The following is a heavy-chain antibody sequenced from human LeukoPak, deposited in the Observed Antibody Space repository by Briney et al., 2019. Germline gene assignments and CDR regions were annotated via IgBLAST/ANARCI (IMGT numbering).Heavy chain of an antibody. Sequence: GGSLRLSCAASGFTFSSYAMSWVRQAPGKGLEWVSAISGSGGSTYYADSVKGRFTISRDNSKNTLYLQVNSLSVEDTAVYYCAKATWLYGMDVWGQGTTVTVSS. D-gene: IGHD5-12*01. CDR2: ISGSGGST. J-gene: IGHJ6*02. CDR1: GFTFSSYA. V-gene: IGHV3-23*01. CDR3: AKATWLYGMDV.